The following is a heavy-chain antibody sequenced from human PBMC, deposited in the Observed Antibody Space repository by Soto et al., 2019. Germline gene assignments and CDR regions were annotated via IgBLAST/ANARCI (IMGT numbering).Heavy chain of an antibody. CDR1: GGSFSGYY. V-gene: IGHV4-34*01. CDR3: ARGGVRGYSYGYDY. D-gene: IGHD5-18*01. CDR2: INHSGST. J-gene: IGHJ4*02. Sequence: SETLSLTCAVYGGSFSGYYWSWICQPPGKGLEWIGEINHSGSTNYNPSLKSRVTISVDTSKNQFSLKLSSVTAADTAVYYCARGGVRGYSYGYDYWGQGTLVTVSS.